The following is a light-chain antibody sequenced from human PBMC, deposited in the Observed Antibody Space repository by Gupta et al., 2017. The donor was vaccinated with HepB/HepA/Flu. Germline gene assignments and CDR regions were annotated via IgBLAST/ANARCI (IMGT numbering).Light chain of an antibody. CDR3: QQDENLLSIT. CDR2: DAS. J-gene: IGKJ4*01. Sequence: DIQMTQSPSSLSASVGDRVTITFQASQDISNYLNWYQQKPGKAPKLLIYDASNWETGVTSRFSGSGYGKDFTFTISSRQQEDIATYYCQQDENLLSITFGGGTKVEIK. V-gene: IGKV1-33*01. CDR1: QDISNY.